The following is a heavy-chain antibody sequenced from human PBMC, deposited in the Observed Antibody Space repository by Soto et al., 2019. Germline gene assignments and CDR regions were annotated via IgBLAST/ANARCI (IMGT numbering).Heavy chain of an antibody. CDR1: GFSLSTSGVG. D-gene: IGHD2-2*01. J-gene: IGHJ5*02. CDR3: AHVGYCISFSCTKWFDP. CDR2: IYWDDDK. V-gene: IGHV2-5*02. Sequence: QITLKESGPTLVKPTQTLTLTCTFSGFSLSTSGVGVGWIRQPPGKALEWLALIYWDDDKRYSPSLKSRLTITKATSKNPVVLTMTTMDPVDTATYYCAHVGYCISFSCTKWFDPWGQGTLVTVSS.